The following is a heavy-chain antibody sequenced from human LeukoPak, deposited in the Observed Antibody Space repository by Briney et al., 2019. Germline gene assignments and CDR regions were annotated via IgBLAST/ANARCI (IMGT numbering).Heavy chain of an antibody. CDR1: GYTFTGYY. V-gene: IGHV1-2*02. Sequence: ASVKVSCKASGYTFTGYYMHWVRQAPGQGLEWMGWINPNSGGTNYAQKFQGRVTMTRDTSISTACMELSRLRSDDTAVYYCARGLAAAYDAFDIWGQGTMVTVSS. J-gene: IGHJ3*02. CDR2: INPNSGGT. CDR3: ARGLAAAYDAFDI. D-gene: IGHD6-13*01.